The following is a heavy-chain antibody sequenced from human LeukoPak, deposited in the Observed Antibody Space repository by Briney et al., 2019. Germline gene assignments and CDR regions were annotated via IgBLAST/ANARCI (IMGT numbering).Heavy chain of an antibody. D-gene: IGHD3-10*01. CDR3: ARDQYGSGDGYYMDV. Sequence: PGGSLRLSCAASRFTFSSYSMNWVRQAPGKGLEWVSSISSSSSYIYYADSVKGRFTISRDNAKNSLYLQMNSLRAEDTAVYYCARDQYGSGDGYYMDVWGKGTTVTISS. CDR2: ISSSSSYI. CDR1: RFTFSSYS. J-gene: IGHJ6*03. V-gene: IGHV3-21*01.